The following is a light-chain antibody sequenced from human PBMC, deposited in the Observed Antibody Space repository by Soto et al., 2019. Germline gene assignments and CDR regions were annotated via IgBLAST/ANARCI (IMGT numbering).Light chain of an antibody. CDR2: DAS. Sequence: EIVLTQSPPTMSLSAGERATLSCRASQSVSSYLALYQQKPGQAPRLLIYDASNRATGIPARFSGSGSGTDFALTISSLEPEDFAVYYCQQRSKWPITFGQGTRLEI. CDR3: QQRSKWPIT. J-gene: IGKJ5*01. CDR1: QSVSSY. V-gene: IGKV3-11*01.